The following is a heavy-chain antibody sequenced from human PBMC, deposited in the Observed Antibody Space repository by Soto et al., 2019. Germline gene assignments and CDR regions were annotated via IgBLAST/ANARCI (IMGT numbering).Heavy chain of an antibody. V-gene: IGHV4-59*01. J-gene: IGHJ4*02. Sequence: SETMCLTCTVAGGSIRSYDWSWIRQNPGKGLEWIGYIYYSGSTNYNPSLKSRVTISVDTSKNQFSLKLSSVTAADTAVYYCARGPVLRYFDWYIDYWGQGTLVTVSS. CDR3: ARGPVLRYFDWYIDY. CDR2: IYYSGST. CDR1: GGSIRSYD. D-gene: IGHD3-9*01.